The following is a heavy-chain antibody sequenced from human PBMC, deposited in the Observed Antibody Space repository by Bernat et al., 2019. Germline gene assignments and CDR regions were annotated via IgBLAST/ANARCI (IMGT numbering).Heavy chain of an antibody. CDR3: AKELGMVQGIIPLDY. CDR2: ISTSGSST. CDR1: GFTFSSYV. D-gene: IGHD3-10*01. J-gene: IGHJ4*02. V-gene: IGHV3-23*01. Sequence: EVQLLESGGGLVQPGGSLRLSCAASGFTFSSYVMSWVRQAPGKGLAWGSAISTSGSSTSYAASVKGRFTISRDNSKNTLYLQVNSLRAEDTAVYYCAKELGMVQGIIPLDYWGQGTLVTVSS.